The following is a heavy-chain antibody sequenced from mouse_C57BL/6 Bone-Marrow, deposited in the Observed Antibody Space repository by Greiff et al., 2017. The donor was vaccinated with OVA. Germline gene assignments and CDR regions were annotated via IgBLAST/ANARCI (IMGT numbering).Heavy chain of an antibody. V-gene: IGHV5-12*01. D-gene: IGHD2-2*01. CDR1: GFTFSDYY. Sequence: EVMLVESGGGLVQPGGSLKLSCAASGFTFSDYYMYWVRQTPEKRLEWVAYISNGGGSTYYPDTVKGRFTISRDNAKNTLYLQMSRLKSEDTAMYYCARLPSTMVTPWYFDVWGTGTTVTVSS. CDR3: ARLPSTMVTPWYFDV. J-gene: IGHJ1*03. CDR2: ISNGGGST.